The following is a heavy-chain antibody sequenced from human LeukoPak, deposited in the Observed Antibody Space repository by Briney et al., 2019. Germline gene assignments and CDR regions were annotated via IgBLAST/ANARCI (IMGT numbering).Heavy chain of an antibody. CDR3: ARGVHPLYYYDSSGYLEP. D-gene: IGHD3-22*01. Sequence: SETLPLTCTVSGGSISSYYWSWIRQPAGEGLEWIGRINTSGSTKYNPSLKSRVTMSVDTSKNQFSLKLSSVTAADTAVYYCARGVHPLYYYDSSGYLEPWGQGTLVTVSS. CDR1: GGSISSYY. V-gene: IGHV4-4*07. CDR2: INTSGST. J-gene: IGHJ5*02.